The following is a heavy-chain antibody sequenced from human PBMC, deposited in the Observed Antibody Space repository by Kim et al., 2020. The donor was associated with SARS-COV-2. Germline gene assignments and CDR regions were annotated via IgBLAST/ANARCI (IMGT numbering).Heavy chain of an antibody. CDR1: GFTFSSYS. D-gene: IGHD3-22*01. CDR2: ISSSSSYI. V-gene: IGHV3-21*01. Sequence: GGSLRLSCAASGFTFSSYSMNWVRQAPGKGLEWVSSISSSSSYIYYADSVKGRFTISRDNAKNSLYLQMNSLRAEDTAVYYCARSSSGYYGFDYWVQGTLVSVSS. J-gene: IGHJ4*02. CDR3: ARSSSGYYGFDY.